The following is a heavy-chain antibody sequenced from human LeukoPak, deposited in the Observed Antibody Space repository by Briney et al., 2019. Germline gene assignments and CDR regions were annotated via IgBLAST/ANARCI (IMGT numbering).Heavy chain of an antibody. CDR1: GYTFTSYG. CDR2: ISAYNGNT. J-gene: IGHJ4*02. CDR3: ARATKKRYIVVVPAGCYFDY. Sequence: ASVKVSCKDSGYTFTSYGISWVRQAPGQGLEWMGWISAYNGNTNYAQKLQGRVTMTTDTSTSTAYMELRGLRSDDTAVYYCARATKKRYIVVVPAGCYFDYWGQGTLVTVSS. V-gene: IGHV1-18*01. D-gene: IGHD2-2*01.